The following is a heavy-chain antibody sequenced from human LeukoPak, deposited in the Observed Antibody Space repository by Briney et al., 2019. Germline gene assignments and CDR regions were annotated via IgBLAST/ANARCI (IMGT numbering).Heavy chain of an antibody. D-gene: IGHD3-3*01. CDR1: GYTFSIYD. J-gene: IGHJ4*02. CDR2: LNPDSGNT. CDR3: ARVVLGIFGVEYLDY. V-gene: IGHV1-8*01. Sequence: EASVKVSCKASGYTFSIYDVNWVRQAPGQGLEWVAWLNPDSGNTGYAHKFQGRVTITTDESTSTAYMELRSLRSDDTAVYYCARVVLGIFGVEYLDYWGQGTLVTVSS.